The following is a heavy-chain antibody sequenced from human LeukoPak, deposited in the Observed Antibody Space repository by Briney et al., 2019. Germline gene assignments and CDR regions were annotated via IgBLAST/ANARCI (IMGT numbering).Heavy chain of an antibody. J-gene: IGHJ6*02. CDR2: ISGGGGGT. CDR3: AKDLGGKPYYYYGMDV. V-gene: IGHV3-23*01. Sequence: GGSLRLSCAASGFTFSSYAMTWVRQAPGKGLEWVSAISGGGGGTFYADSAKGRFTISRDNSKNTLYLQMNSLRAEDTAVYYCAKDLGGKPYYYYGMDVWGQGTTVTVSS. CDR1: GFTFSSYA.